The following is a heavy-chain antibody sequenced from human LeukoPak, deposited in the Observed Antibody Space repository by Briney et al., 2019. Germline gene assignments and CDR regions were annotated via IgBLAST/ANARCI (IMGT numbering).Heavy chain of an antibody. CDR3: ARDGGTYYYDSSGYRFDY. CDR2: ISSSSSYI. V-gene: IGHV3-21*01. CDR1: GFTFSSYS. J-gene: IGHJ4*02. Sequence: GGSLRLSCAASGFTFSSYSMNWVRQAPGKGLEWVSSISSSSSYIYYADSVKGRFTISRDNAKNSLYLQMNSLRAEDTAVYYCARDGGTYYYDSSGYRFDYWGQGTLVTVSS. D-gene: IGHD3-22*01.